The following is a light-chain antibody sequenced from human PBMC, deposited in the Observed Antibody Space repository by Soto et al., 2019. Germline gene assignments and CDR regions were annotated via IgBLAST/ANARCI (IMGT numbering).Light chain of an antibody. CDR2: YAS. Sequence: EIVMTQSPATLSVSPGEKATLSCRASQSVSSNLAWYQQNPGQAPRLLIYYASTRATGIPARFSGSGSGTEFTLTISSLQSEDFAVYYCQQYNNWPPWTFGQGTKV. V-gene: IGKV3-15*01. J-gene: IGKJ1*01. CDR1: QSVSSN. CDR3: QQYNNWPPWT.